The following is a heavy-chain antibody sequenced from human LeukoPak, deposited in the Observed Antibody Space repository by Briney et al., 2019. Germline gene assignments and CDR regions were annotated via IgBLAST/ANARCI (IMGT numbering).Heavy chain of an antibody. CDR1: GYTFTSYG. V-gene: IGHV1-2*02. Sequence: GASVKVSCKASGYTFTSYGISWVRQAPGQGLEWMGWINPNNGDTKYAQKFNGRVTMTRDTSISTAYMEMSRLRSDDTAVYYCARVQGYCTDGRCLFWGQGTLVTVSS. J-gene: IGHJ4*02. CDR2: INPNNGDT. D-gene: IGHD2-8*01. CDR3: ARVQGYCTDGRCLF.